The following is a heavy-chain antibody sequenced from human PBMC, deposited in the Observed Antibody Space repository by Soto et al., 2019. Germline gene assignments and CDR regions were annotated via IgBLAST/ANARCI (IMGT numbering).Heavy chain of an antibody. V-gene: IGHV3-23*01. CDR1: GFTFSDFA. J-gene: IGHJ4*02. Sequence: EVQVLESGGGLVQPGGSLRLSCVASGFTFSDFAMSWVRQAPGKGLEWVSSISGSGDTIYYTDSVKGRFTISRDNSNNTLYLQMHSLSADDTAEYFCAKLRGDGWHFHYWGQGTLVAVSS. CDR2: ISGSGDTI. D-gene: IGHD6-19*01. CDR3: AKLRGDGWHFHY.